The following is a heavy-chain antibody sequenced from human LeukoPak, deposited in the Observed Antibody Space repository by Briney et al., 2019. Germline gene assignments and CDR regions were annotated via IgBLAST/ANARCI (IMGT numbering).Heavy chain of an antibody. D-gene: IGHD3-10*01. CDR3: ARGAGSGSYYPSWFDP. Sequence: GESLQISSQGSGYSFTNYWIAWVRQMPGKGLEWMGIIYPGDSDTRYSPSFQGQVTISADKSLSTAYLQWSSLKASDTAMYYCARGAGSGSYYPSWFDPWGQGTLVTVSS. CDR2: IYPGDSDT. V-gene: IGHV5-51*01. J-gene: IGHJ5*02. CDR1: GYSFTNYW.